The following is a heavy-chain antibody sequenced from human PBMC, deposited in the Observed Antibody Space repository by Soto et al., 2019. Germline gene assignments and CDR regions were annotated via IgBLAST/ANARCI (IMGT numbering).Heavy chain of an antibody. CDR1: GGTFSSYA. D-gene: IGHD2-2*01. V-gene: IGHV1-69*13. J-gene: IGHJ6*02. CDR2: IIPIFGTA. CDR3: ALGGASTSPVVYYGMDV. Sequence: SVKVSCKASGGTFSSYAISWVRQAPGQGLEWMGGIIPIFGTANYAQKFQGRVTITADESTSTAYMELSSLRSEDTAVYYCALGGASTSPVVYYGMDVWGQGTTVTVSS.